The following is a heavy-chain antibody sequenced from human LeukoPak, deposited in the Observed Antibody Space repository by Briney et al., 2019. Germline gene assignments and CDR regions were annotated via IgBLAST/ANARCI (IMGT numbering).Heavy chain of an antibody. Sequence: GGSLRLSCAGSGFAFSGTWLNWVRQAPGQGLECVGRINTRTDGATTTYAAPVKGRFTISRDDSKSTLYLEMNSLKTEDTAVYYCTTEFWYYFNNWGQGTLVTVSS. D-gene: IGHD3-3*01. CDR3: TTEFWYYFNN. J-gene: IGHJ4*02. V-gene: IGHV3-15*01. CDR2: INTRTDGATT. CDR1: GFAFSGTW.